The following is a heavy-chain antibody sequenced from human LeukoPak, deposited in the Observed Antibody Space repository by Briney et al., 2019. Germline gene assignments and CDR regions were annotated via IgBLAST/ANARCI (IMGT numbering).Heavy chain of an antibody. CDR2: ISGSGGST. Sequence: GGSLRLSCAASGFTFSSYAMSWVRQAPGKGLEWVSAISGSGGSTYYADSVKGRFTISRDNSKNTLYLQMNSLRAEDTAVYYCANLVGGISSLLWGQGTQVTVSS. CDR1: GFTFSSYA. J-gene: IGHJ4*02. D-gene: IGHD3-16*01. CDR3: ANLVGGISSLL. V-gene: IGHV3-23*01.